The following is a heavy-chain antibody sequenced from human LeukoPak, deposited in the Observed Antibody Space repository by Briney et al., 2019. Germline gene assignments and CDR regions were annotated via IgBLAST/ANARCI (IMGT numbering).Heavy chain of an antibody. CDR3: ATNILVRDIINWFDP. Sequence: ASVKVSCKASGYSFADYYMHWVRQAPGQGLEWMGWIKPNSGGTRSAQKFQGRVTMTRDTSISTAYMELSSLKYDDTAVYYCATNILVRDIINWFDPWGQGTLVTVSS. D-gene: IGHD3-10*01. V-gene: IGHV1-2*02. CDR2: IKPNSGGT. CDR1: GYSFADYY. J-gene: IGHJ5*02.